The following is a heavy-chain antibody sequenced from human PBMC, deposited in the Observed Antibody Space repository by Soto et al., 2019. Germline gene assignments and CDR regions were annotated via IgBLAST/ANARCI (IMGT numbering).Heavy chain of an antibody. CDR1: GFSLSTSGVG. J-gene: IGHJ4*02. Sequence: QITLKESGPTLVKPTQTLTLTCTFSGFSLSTSGVGVAWIRQPPGKALEWLAIFYWDDGKRYNPSLQNRLTNTKDTSKNQVLLTMTNMDPVETATYFCAHVDFGEFVGSFGYWGQGTLVSVSS. D-gene: IGHD3-10*01. CDR3: AHVDFGEFVGSFGY. CDR2: FYWDDGK. V-gene: IGHV2-5*02.